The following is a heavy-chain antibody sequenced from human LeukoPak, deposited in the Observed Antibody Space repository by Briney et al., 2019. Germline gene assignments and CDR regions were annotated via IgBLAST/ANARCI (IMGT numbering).Heavy chain of an antibody. D-gene: IGHD6-19*01. CDR2: MSATGGST. V-gene: IGHV3-23*01. CDR1: GFTNSSYG. J-gene: IGHJ4*02. CDR3: AKGGYSSGWRNYFDY. Sequence: GGSLGLSCAASGFTNSSYGITLVRQAAGKGLEWVSTMSATGGSTYYADSVKGRFTISRDNSKDTLYLQMNSLRAEDTAVYYCAKGGYSSGWRNYFDYWGQGTLVTVSS.